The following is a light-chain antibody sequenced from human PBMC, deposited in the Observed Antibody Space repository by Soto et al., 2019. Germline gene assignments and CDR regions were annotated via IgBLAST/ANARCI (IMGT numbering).Light chain of an antibody. J-gene: IGKJ4*01. V-gene: IGKV3-11*01. CDR3: QQRPNWPLT. CDR1: QSISSH. Sequence: EIVLTQSPATLSLSPGERATLSCRASQSISSHLVWYQQKPGQAPRLLMYDASNRATGIPARFSGSGSGKDFTLTISSLEPEDFADYYCQQRPNWPLTFGGGTKVEIK. CDR2: DAS.